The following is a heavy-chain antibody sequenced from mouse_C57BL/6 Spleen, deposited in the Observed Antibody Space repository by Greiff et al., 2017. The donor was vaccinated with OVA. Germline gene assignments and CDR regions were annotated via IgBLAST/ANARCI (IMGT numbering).Heavy chain of an antibody. Sequence: QVQLQQSGPELVKPGASVKISCKASGYAFSSSWMNWVKQRPGKGLEWIGRIYPGDGDTNYNGKFKGKATLTADKSSSTAYMQLSSLTAEDSAFYFCASGTTVVASNFDYWGQGTTLTVSS. D-gene: IGHD1-1*01. J-gene: IGHJ2*01. CDR2: IYPGDGDT. CDR1: GYAFSSSW. V-gene: IGHV1-82*01. CDR3: ASGTTVVASNFDY.